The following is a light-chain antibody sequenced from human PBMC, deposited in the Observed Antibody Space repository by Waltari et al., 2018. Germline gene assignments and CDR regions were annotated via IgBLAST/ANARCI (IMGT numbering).Light chain of an antibody. CDR2: GAS. Sequence: EIVMTQSPATLSVSPGERATLSCRASQSVSSNLAWYQQKPGQAPRLLMYGASTGATGIPARFSGSGSGTEFTLTISSLQSEDFAVYYCQQYNNWPRPFGPGTKVDIK. CDR3: QQYNNWPRP. CDR1: QSVSSN. V-gene: IGKV3-15*01. J-gene: IGKJ3*01.